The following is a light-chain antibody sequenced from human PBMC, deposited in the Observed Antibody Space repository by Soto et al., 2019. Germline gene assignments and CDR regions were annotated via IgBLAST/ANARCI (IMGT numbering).Light chain of an antibody. CDR1: EDINNY. V-gene: IGKV1-33*01. CDR3: QQYDNLPRAT. CDR2: DAS. J-gene: IGKJ3*01. Sequence: DIQMTQSPSSLSASVGDRVTITCQATEDINNYLIWYQQKPGRAPKLLIYDASNLETGVPSRFXGSGSGTDFFLTISNLQPEDTAPYYCQQYDNLPRATFGPGTKVEIK.